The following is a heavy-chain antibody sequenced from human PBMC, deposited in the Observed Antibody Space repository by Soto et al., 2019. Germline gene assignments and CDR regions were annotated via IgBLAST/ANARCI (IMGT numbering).Heavy chain of an antibody. D-gene: IGHD1-7*01. CDR3: ARFRFNCNYVLRWQNKVYYYGMDV. CDR1: GFTFSSYA. CDR2: ISYDGSNK. V-gene: IGHV3-30-3*01. Sequence: GGSLRLSCAASGFTFSSYAMHWVRQAPGKGLERVAVISYDGSNKYYADSVKGRFTISRDNSKNTLYLQMNSLRAEDTAVYYCARFRFNCNYVLRWQNKVYYYGMDVWGQGTTVTVSS. J-gene: IGHJ6*02.